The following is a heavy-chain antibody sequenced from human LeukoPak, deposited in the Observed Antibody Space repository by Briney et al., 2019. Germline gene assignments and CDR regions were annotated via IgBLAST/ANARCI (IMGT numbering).Heavy chain of an antibody. Sequence: ASVNVSCKAPGYTFRTYGFHWVRQAPGQGLEWMGWISAYNGNRNYAQKFQGRVTMTTDTSTSTAYLEQRSLKPDDTAVYCCARAPPRWCGVVIIGDACDPWGQGTLVTVSS. D-gene: IGHD3-3*01. V-gene: IGHV1-18*01. CDR3: ARAPPRWCGVVIIGDACDP. J-gene: IGHJ5*02. CDR1: GYTFRTYG. CDR2: ISAYNGNR.